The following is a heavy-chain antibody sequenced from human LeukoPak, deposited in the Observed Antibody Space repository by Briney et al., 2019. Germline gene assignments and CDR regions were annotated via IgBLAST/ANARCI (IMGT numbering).Heavy chain of an antibody. D-gene: IGHD2-2*01. Sequence: GGSLRLSCAASGFTFNDYWMTWVRQAPGKGREWVAHIKQDGREKYYVDSLNGRFTISRDNAKKSLFMQMNSLRAEDTAVYYCVRDCSSASLSSGCYYAMDVWGKGTTVTVSS. V-gene: IGHV3-7*03. CDR1: GFTFNDYW. J-gene: IGHJ6*04. CDR2: IKQDGREK. CDR3: VRDCSSASLSSGCYYAMDV.